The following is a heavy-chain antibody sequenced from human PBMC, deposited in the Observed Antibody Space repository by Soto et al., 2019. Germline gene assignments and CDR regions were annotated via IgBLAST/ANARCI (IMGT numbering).Heavy chain of an antibody. CDR3: ARRWGRSFDY. J-gene: IGHJ4*02. CDR2: IYYSGST. Sequence: QVQLQESGPGLVKPSETLSLTCTVSGGSISSYYWSWIRQPPGKGLAWIGYIYYSGSTNYNPSLKSLVTISVDTSKNQFSLKLSSVPAADTAVYYCARRWGRSFDYWGQGTLVTVSS. CDR1: GGSISSYY. D-gene: IGHD2-15*01. V-gene: IGHV4-59*08.